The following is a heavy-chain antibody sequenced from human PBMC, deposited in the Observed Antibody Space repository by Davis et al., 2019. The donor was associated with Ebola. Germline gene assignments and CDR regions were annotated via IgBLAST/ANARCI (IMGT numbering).Heavy chain of an antibody. D-gene: IGHD7-27*01. CDR2: ISSSSSYI. CDR3: ARITGVDY. CDR1: GFTFSSYS. Sequence: GESLKISCAASGFTFSSYSMNWVRQAPGKGLEWVSSISSSSSYIYYADSVKGRFTISRDNAKNSLYLQMNSLRAEDTAVYYCARITGVDYWGQGTLVTVPS. J-gene: IGHJ4*02. V-gene: IGHV3-21*01.